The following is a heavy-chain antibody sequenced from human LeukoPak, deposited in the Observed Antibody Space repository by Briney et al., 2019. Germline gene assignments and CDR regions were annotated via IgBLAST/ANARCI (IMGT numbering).Heavy chain of an antibody. CDR2: ISGSGSST. D-gene: IGHD2-2*01. CDR1: GFTFSSYA. Sequence: KPGGSLRLSCAASGFTFSSYAMSWVRQAPGKGLEWVSAISGSGSSTYYADSVKGRFTISRDNSKNTLYLQMNSLRAEDTAVYYCAKCLIWDIVVVPAAIGLSYWGQGTLVTVSS. CDR3: AKCLIWDIVVVPAAIGLSY. V-gene: IGHV3-23*01. J-gene: IGHJ4*02.